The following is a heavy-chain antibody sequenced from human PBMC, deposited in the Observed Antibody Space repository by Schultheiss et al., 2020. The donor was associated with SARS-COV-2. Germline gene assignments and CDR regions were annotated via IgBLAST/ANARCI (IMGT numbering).Heavy chain of an antibody. Sequence: GESLKISCAASGFTFSSYSMNWVRQAPGKGLEWVSYISSSSSTIYYADSVKGRFTISRDNAKNSLYLQMNSLRDEDTAVYYCARRAAVAGTSARYFDLWGRGTLVTVSS. CDR3: ARRAAVAGTSARYFDL. V-gene: IGHV3-48*02. CDR2: ISSSSSTI. D-gene: IGHD6-19*01. J-gene: IGHJ2*01. CDR1: GFTFSSYS.